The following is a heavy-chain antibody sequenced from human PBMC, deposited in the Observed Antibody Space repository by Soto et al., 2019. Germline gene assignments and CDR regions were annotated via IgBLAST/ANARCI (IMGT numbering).Heavy chain of an antibody. CDR3: ARLIITFPWYYFDS. CDR2: MHHSGIT. CDR1: GGSISNNDYA. J-gene: IGHJ4*02. Sequence: QMQLQESGSGLVKPSQTLSLTCGVSGGSISNNDYAWSWVRQAPGKGLEWIGYMHHSGITYYQPSLKTRISLSVDRFKNHFSLQMNSVTAADTAVYYCARLIITFPWYYFDSWGQGALVTVSS. V-gene: IGHV4-30-2*01. D-gene: IGHD3-22*01.